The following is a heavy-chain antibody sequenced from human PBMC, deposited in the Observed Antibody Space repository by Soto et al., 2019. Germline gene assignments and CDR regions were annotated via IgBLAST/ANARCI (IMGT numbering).Heavy chain of an antibody. J-gene: IGHJ5*02. CDR3: AKVKDIVVVGARWVDP. D-gene: IGHD2-15*01. CDR1: GFTFSSYG. V-gene: IGHV3-30*18. CDR2: ISYDGSNK. Sequence: PGGSLRLSCAASGFTFSSYGMHWVRQAPGKGLEWVAVISYDGSNKYYADPVKGRFTISRDNSKNTLYLQMNILRAEDAAVYYCAKVKDIVVVGARWVDPWGQGTLVTVSS.